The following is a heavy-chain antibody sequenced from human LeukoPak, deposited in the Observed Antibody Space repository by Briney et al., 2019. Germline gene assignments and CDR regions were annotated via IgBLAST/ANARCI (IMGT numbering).Heavy chain of an antibody. J-gene: IGHJ4*02. CDR1: GGSISSNSYY. Sequence: SETLSLTCTVSGGSISSNSYYWGWIRQPPGKELEWTGSIYYSGNTYYNPSLESRVTLSVDTSKNQFSLKLSSVTAADTAVYYCARRRIAVSGTSYFDYWGQGNPGTVSS. CDR2: IYYSGNT. CDR3: ARRRIAVSGTSYFDY. D-gene: IGHD6-19*01. V-gene: IGHV4-39*01.